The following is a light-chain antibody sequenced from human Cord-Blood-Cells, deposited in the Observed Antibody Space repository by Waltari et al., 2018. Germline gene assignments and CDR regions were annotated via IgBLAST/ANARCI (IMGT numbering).Light chain of an antibody. Sequence: EIVLTQSPATLSLSPGERATLSCRASQSVSSYLAWYQQKPGQAPRLLIYDASNRATGIPAMFSVSGSGTDFTLTIISLEPEDFAVYYCQQRSNWPPFTFGPGTKVDIK. CDR2: DAS. V-gene: IGKV3-11*01. CDR1: QSVSSY. CDR3: QQRSNWPPFT. J-gene: IGKJ3*01.